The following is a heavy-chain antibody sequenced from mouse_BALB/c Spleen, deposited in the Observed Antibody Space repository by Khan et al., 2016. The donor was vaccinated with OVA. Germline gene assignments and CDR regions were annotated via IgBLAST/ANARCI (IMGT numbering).Heavy chain of an antibody. CDR3: ARAYYRFDGYYAMDY. J-gene: IGHJ4*01. CDR2: IWGGGGT. D-gene: IGHD2-14*01. CDR1: GFSLSRYN. V-gene: IGHV2-6-4*01. Sequence: VQLVESGPGLVAPSQSLSITCSVSGFSLSRYNIHWVRQPPGKGLEWLGVIWGGGGTDYNSTLKSRLSISQDNSKSQVLLKMNCLHTDDTAIYYCARAYYRFDGYYAMDYWGQGTSVTVSS.